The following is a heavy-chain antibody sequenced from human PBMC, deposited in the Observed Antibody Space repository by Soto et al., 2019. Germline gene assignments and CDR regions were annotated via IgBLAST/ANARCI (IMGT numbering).Heavy chain of an antibody. CDR2: IIPIFGTA. CDR3: ASLLRGYSGTGDY. D-gene: IGHD5-12*01. J-gene: IGHJ4*02. Sequence: QVQLVQSGAEVKKPGSSVKVSCKASGGTFSSSAISWVRQAPGQGLEWMGGIIPIFGTANYAQKFQGRVTITADESTSTAYMELGSLRSDDTAVYYCASLLRGYSGTGDYWGQGTLVTVSS. V-gene: IGHV1-69*12. CDR1: GGTFSSSA.